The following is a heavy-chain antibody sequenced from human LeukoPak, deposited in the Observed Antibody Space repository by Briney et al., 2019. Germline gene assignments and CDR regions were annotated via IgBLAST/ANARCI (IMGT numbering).Heavy chain of an antibody. CDR1: GFTFSSYS. CDR2: IKSKVDGETI. Sequence: GGSLRLSCAAAGFTFSSYSRNWVRQAPGKGLEWVGRIKSKVDGETIDYAAPVKGRFTISRDDSINTVYLQMNSLTTEDTATYYCNTGAYYFDYWGQGTLVTVSS. V-gene: IGHV3-15*01. D-gene: IGHD3-16*01. CDR3: NTGAYYFDY. J-gene: IGHJ4*02.